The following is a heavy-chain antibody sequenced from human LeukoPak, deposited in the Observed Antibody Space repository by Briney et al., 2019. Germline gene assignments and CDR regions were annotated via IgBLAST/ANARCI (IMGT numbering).Heavy chain of an antibody. CDR2: ISGSGGST. J-gene: IGHJ4*02. D-gene: IGHD3-22*01. Sequence: GGSLRLSCAASGFTFSSYAMSWVRQAPGKGLEWVSAISGSGGSTYYADSVKGRFTISRDNSKNTLYLQMNSLRAEDTAVYYCAKAEDSSGYYYPDYWGQGTLVAVSS. CDR1: GFTFSSYA. CDR3: AKAEDSSGYYYPDY. V-gene: IGHV3-23*01.